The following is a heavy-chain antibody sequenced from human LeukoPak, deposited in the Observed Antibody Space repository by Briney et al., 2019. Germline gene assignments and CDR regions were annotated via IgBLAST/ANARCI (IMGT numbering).Heavy chain of an antibody. V-gene: IGHV4-4*07. CDR3: ASITMVRGVITDY. CDR1: GGSISSYY. Sequence: SETLSLTCTVSGGSISSYYWSWIREPAGKGVEWIGRIYTSGSTNYNPSLKSRVTMSVDTSKNRFSLKLSSVTAADTAVYYCASITMVRGVITDYWGQGTLVTVSS. D-gene: IGHD3-10*01. J-gene: IGHJ4*02. CDR2: IYTSGST.